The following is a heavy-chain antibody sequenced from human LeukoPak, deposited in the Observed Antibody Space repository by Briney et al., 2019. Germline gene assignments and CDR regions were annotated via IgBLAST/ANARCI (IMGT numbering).Heavy chain of an antibody. CDR3: ARGGEGDSGYDLYAY. Sequence: PSETLSLTCTVSGGSISSSSYYWGWIRQPPGKGLEWIGSIYYSGSTYYNPSLKSRVTISVDTSKNQFSLKLSSVTAADTAVYYCARGGEGDSGYDLYAYWGQGTLVTVSS. V-gene: IGHV4-39*07. CDR1: GGSISSSSYY. D-gene: IGHD5-12*01. CDR2: IYYSGST. J-gene: IGHJ4*02.